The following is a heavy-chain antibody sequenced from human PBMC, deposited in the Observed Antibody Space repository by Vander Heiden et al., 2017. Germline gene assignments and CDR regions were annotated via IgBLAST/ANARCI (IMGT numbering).Heavy chain of an antibody. V-gene: IGHV3-9*01. J-gene: IGHJ3*02. D-gene: IGHD4-17*01. CDR3: AKSSTVVPADAFDI. Sequence: EVQLVESGGGLVQPGRSLRLSCAASGFTFDDYAMPGVRQAPGKGLEWVSGMSWNSGSIGYADAVKGRFTISRDNAKNSLYLQMNSLRAEDTALYYCAKSSTVVPADAFDIWSQGTMVTVSS. CDR1: GFTFDDYA. CDR2: MSWNSGSI.